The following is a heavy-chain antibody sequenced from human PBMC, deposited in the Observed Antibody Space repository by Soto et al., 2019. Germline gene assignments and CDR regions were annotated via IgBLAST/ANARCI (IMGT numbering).Heavy chain of an antibody. D-gene: IGHD3-22*01. V-gene: IGHV3-23*01. Sequence: PGGSLRLSCAASGFTFSSYAMSWVRQAPGKGLEWVSAISGSGGSTYYADSVKGRFTISRDNSKNTLYLQMNSLRAEDTAVYYCAKDYDDSSGYYYVLYYFDYWGQGTLVTVSS. CDR2: ISGSGGST. CDR1: GFTFSSYA. J-gene: IGHJ4*02. CDR3: AKDYDDSSGYYYVLYYFDY.